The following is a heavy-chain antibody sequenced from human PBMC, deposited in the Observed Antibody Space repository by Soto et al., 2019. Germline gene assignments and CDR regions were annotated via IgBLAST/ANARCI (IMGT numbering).Heavy chain of an antibody. Sequence: EVQLVESGGGLVQPGGSLRLSCAASGFTFSSYAMHWVRPAPGKGLEYVSTINNNGGSTYYANSVKGRFTISRDNSKNTLYLQMGSLRAEDMAVYYCATTIAAAGGYYFDYWGQGTLVTVSS. CDR2: INNNGGST. CDR1: GFTFSSYA. V-gene: IGHV3-64*01. D-gene: IGHD6-13*01. CDR3: ATTIAAAGGYYFDY. J-gene: IGHJ4*02.